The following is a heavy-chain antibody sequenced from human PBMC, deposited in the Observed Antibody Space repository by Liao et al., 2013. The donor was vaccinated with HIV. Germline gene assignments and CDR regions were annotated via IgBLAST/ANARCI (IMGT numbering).Heavy chain of an antibody. V-gene: IGHV4-59*01. D-gene: IGHD3-3*01. CDR3: ARDKDDFWRKGPFAI. J-gene: IGHJ3*02. CDR1: GDSISSYY. Sequence: QVHLQESGPGLVKPSETLSLTCAVSGDSISSYYWSWIRQPPGKGLEWIGYIYYSGSTNFNPSLKSRVTMSLDTSKNQVSLKLSSVTVADTAVYYCARDKDDFWRKGPFAIWGQGTMVTVS. CDR2: IYYSGST.